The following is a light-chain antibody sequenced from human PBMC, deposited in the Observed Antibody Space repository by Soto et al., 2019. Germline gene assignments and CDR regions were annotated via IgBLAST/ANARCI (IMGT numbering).Light chain of an antibody. CDR1: QSVSSSY. Sequence: EIVLTQAPGTLSLSPGERATLSCRASQSVSSSYLAWYQQKPGQAPRLLIYGASSRATGIPDRFSGSGSGTDFTLTISRLEPEDFAVYYCPQYGSSSTWTFGQGTKVDIK. CDR3: PQYGSSSTWT. J-gene: IGKJ1*01. CDR2: GAS. V-gene: IGKV3-20*01.